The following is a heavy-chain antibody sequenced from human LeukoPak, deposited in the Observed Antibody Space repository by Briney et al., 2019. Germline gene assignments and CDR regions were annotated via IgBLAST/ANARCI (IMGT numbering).Heavy chain of an antibody. CDR1: GGSISSYY. J-gene: IGHJ5*02. CDR3: ARDRIWFDP. CDR2: IYYSGST. Sequence: PSETLSLTCTVSGGSISSYYWSWIRQPPGKGLEWIGYIYYSGSTNYNPSLKSRVTISVDTSKNQFSLKLSSVTAADTAAYYCARDRIWFDPWGQGTLVTVSS. V-gene: IGHV4-59*01.